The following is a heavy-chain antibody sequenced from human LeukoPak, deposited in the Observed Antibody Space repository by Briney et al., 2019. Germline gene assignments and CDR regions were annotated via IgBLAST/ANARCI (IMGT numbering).Heavy chain of an antibody. D-gene: IGHD1-14*01. CDR1: GGSTATNHW. V-gene: IGHV4-4*02. Sequence: SETLSLTCAVSGGSTATNHWWSWVRQPPGKGLEWLGEIYHRGSTVYNPSLKSRVTILVDKSRNQFSLRLTSVTAADTAVYYCARKGDDIHHFHYWGQGTLVTVSS. CDR3: ARKGDDIHHFHY. CDR2: IYHRGST. J-gene: IGHJ4*02.